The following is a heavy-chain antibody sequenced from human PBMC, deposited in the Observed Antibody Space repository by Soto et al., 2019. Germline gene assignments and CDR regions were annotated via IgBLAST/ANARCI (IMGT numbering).Heavy chain of an antibody. D-gene: IGHD1-26*01. V-gene: IGHV3-30-3*01. CDR2: ISYDGSNK. Sequence: VQLVESGGGVVQPGRSLRLSCAASGFTFSSYAMHWVRQAPGKELEWVAVISYDGSNKYYADSVKGRFTISRDNSKNTLYLQMNSLRAEDTAVYYCAREGWYSGGYGLDYWGQGTLVTVSS. CDR1: GFTFSSYA. J-gene: IGHJ4*02. CDR3: AREGWYSGGYGLDY.